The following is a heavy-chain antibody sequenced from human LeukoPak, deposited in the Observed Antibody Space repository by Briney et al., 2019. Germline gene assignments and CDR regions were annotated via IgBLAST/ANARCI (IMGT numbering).Heavy chain of an antibody. D-gene: IGHD3-10*01. CDR1: GYTFTSYG. Sequence: ASVKVSCKASGYTFTSYGISWVRQAPGQGLEWMGWISAYNGNTIYAQKFQGRVTMTEDTSTDTAYMELSSLRSEDTAVYYCATLSLHGSGSTNWFDPWGQGTLVTVSS. CDR2: ISAYNGNT. V-gene: IGHV1-18*01. J-gene: IGHJ5*02. CDR3: ATLSLHGSGSTNWFDP.